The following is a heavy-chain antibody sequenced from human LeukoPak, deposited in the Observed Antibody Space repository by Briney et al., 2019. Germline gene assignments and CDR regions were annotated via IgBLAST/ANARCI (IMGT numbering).Heavy chain of an antibody. V-gene: IGHV4-34*12. J-gene: IGHJ3*02. D-gene: IGHD3-22*01. CDR1: GGSFSAYY. Sequence: SETLSLTCDVYGGSFSAYYWGWVRQPPGKALEWIGNIFYSGSTYYSPSLKSRVTISLDTSRNQFSLKLNSVTAADTAVYYCAKSNGYGLIDIWGQGTMVTVSS. CDR2: IFYSGST. CDR3: AKSNGYGLIDI.